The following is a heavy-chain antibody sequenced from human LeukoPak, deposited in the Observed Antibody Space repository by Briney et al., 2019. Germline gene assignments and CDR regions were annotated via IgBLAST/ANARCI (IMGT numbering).Heavy chain of an antibody. J-gene: IGHJ4*02. D-gene: IGHD3-16*01. CDR3: ARDLKYRGGV. CDR1: GFTFSSYA. V-gene: IGHV3-30*04. CDR2: IRYDGSNK. Sequence: PGRSLRLSCAASGFTFSSYAMHWVRQAPGKGLEWVAFIRYDGSNKYYADSVKGRFTISRDNAKNSLYLQMNSLRAEDTAVYYCARDLKYRGGVWGQGTLVTVSS.